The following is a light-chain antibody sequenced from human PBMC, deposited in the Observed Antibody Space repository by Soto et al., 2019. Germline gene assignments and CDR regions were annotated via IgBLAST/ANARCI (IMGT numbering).Light chain of an antibody. CDR1: QSVSSSY. CDR3: QQYCSSPLS. CDR2: GAS. J-gene: IGKJ1*01. Sequence: EIVLTQSPGTLSLSPGERATLSCRASQSVSSSYLAWYQQKPGQAPRLLIYGASSRAPGIPDRFSGSGSGTDFTLTISRLEPEDFAVYYCQQYCSSPLSFGQGTKVEIK. V-gene: IGKV3-20*01.